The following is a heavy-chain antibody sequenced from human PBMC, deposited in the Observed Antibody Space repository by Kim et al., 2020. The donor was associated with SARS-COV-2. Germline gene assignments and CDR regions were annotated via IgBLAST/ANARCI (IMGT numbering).Heavy chain of an antibody. CDR2: SSYSGAT. Sequence: SETLSLTCTVSGASITNHYWTWVRQPPGKGLQWIGYSSYSGATNYNPSLENRVTISLDPSNASNNQFSLRLNSVTAADTAVYYCAGGGGLNDYQKFRALYDDPWGQGTLVTVSS. J-gene: IGHJ5*02. V-gene: IGHV4-59*11. D-gene: IGHD4-17*01. CDR3: AGGGGLNDYQKFRALYDDP. CDR1: GASITNHY.